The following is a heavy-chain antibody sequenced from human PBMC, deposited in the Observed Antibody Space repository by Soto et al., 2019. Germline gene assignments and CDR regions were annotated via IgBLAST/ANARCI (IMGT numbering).Heavy chain of an antibody. J-gene: IGHJ6*02. CDR1: SFTVSDND. V-gene: IGHV3-53*01. D-gene: IGHD3-3*01. Sequence: GGSLRLSCAAYSFTVSDNDMTWVRQPPGKGLEWNSVTGTADRTYYAARVKGRFTTPRDNSRNTLDLQMNSLSVGDTAVYCCARGATYYDFWGGYYTAYDKYGMDVWGQGTTVTVSS. CDR2: TGTADRT. CDR3: ARGATYYDFWGGYYTAYDKYGMDV.